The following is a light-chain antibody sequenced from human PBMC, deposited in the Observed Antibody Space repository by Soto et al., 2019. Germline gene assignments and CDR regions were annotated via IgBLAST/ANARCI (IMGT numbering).Light chain of an antibody. CDR3: QQYTDYPCT. CDR1: QRISNR. V-gene: IGKV1-5*01. J-gene: IGKJ2*02. Sequence: DIQMTQSPSTLSASVGDRVTITCRASQRISNRLAWYQQKPGKAPKLLIYDASSLESGVPSRFSGSGSGTEFTLTISSLQPDDFATYYCQQYTDYPCTFGQGTKLEIK. CDR2: DAS.